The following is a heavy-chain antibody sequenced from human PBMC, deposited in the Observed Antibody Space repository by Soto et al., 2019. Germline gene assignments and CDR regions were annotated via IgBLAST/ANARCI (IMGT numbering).Heavy chain of an antibody. Sequence: QVQLVQSGTEVKKPGASVKVSCKASGYTFTNYGISWVRQAPGQGLEWMGWISTYNGHTNYAQKLQDRVTMTTDTSTNTAYRELTSLRSDDTAVYYCARDHDYGDNVFTYWFDPWGKGTLVTVSS. V-gene: IGHV1-18*01. CDR3: ARDHDYGDNVFTYWFDP. CDR1: GYTFTNYG. CDR2: ISTYNGHT. D-gene: IGHD4-17*01. J-gene: IGHJ5*02.